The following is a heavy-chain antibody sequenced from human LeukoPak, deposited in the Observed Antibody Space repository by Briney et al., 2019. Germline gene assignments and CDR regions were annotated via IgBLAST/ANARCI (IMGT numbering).Heavy chain of an antibody. CDR3: ARDPYNGAYSEGYYYYFMDV. CDR1: GITFSNYN. J-gene: IGHJ6*03. V-gene: IGHV3-21*01. CDR2: ITSSSSYT. Sequence: GGSLRLSCAAPGITFSNYNMNWVRQAPGKGLEWISSITSSSSYTFYADSVKGRFTISRDNAKNSLYLQMNSLRVEDTAVYYCARDPYNGAYSEGYYYYFMDVWGKGTTVTVSS. D-gene: IGHD1-1*01.